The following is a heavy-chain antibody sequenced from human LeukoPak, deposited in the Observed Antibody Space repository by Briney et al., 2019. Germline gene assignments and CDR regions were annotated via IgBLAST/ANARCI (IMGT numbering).Heavy chain of an antibody. CDR3: ARTDSSGYFDRQRHIDY. CDR2: INPSGGST. V-gene: IGHV1-46*01. J-gene: IGHJ4*02. D-gene: IGHD3-22*01. CDR1: GYTLTSYY. Sequence: ASVKVSCKASGYTLTSYYMHWVRQAPGQGLEWMGIINPSGGSTSYAQKFQGGVTMTRDTSTSTVYMELSSLRSEDTAVYYCARTDSSGYFDRQRHIDYWGQGTLVTVSS.